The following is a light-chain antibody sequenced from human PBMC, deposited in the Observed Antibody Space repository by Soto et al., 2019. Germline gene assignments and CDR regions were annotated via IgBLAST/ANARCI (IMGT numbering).Light chain of an antibody. J-gene: IGKJ3*01. CDR3: QQYGRSPVT. Sequence: EIVLTQSPGTLSLSPGERATPSCRASQSVSSYLAWYQQKTGQAPRLLIYDASNRATGIPARFSGSGSGTDFTLTISSLETEDFATYSCQQYGRSPVTLGPGPKVDIK. CDR2: DAS. V-gene: IGKV3-11*01. CDR1: QSVSSY.